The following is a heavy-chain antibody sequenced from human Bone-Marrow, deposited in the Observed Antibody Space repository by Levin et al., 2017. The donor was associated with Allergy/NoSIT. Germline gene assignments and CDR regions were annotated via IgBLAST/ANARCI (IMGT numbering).Heavy chain of an antibody. CDR2: ISGSGGST. D-gene: IGHD3-22*01. CDR3: AKGGGEDYYGSPPDY. V-gene: IGHV3-23*01. CDR1: GSTFSSYA. J-gene: IGHJ4*02. Sequence: GGSLRLSCAASGSTFSSYAMSWVRQAPGKGLEWVSAISGSGGSTYYADSVKGRFTISRDNSKNTLYLQMNSLRAEDTAVYYCAKGGGEDYYGSPPDYWGQGTLVTVSS.